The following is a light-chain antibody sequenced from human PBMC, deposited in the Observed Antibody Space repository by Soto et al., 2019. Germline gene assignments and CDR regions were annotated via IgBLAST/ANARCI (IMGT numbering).Light chain of an antibody. CDR2: DAS. Sequence: EIVLTQSPATLSLSPGERATLSCRASQSVSNFLAWYQQKPGQAPRLLISDASNRATGIPGRFSGSGSGTDFSLTISSLEPEDFAVYYCQQYDSSPRTFGQGTKVEIK. CDR3: QQYDSSPRT. V-gene: IGKV3-11*01. CDR1: QSVSNF. J-gene: IGKJ1*01.